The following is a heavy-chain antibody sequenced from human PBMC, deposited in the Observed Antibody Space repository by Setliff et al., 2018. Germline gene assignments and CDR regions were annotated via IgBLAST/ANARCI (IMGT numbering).Heavy chain of an antibody. J-gene: IGHJ6*03. CDR2: IYSSGST. CDR3: AKVPITKVYFYMDV. D-gene: IGHD3-10*01. Sequence: SETLSLTCTVSGDTLSVYYWSWVRQSPGQGLEWIGYIYSSGSTNYNPSLESRVTILIDKSKNQFSLKLGSVTAADTAVYYCAKVPITKVYFYMDVWGKGTTVTVSS. CDR1: GDTLSVYY. V-gene: IGHV4-4*08.